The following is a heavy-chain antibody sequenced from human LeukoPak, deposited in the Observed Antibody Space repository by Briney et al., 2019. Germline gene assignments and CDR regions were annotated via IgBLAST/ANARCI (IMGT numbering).Heavy chain of an antibody. V-gene: IGHV3-23*01. Sequence: GGSLRLSCAASGFTFSSYAMSWVRQAPGKGLEWVSAISGSGGSTYYADSVKGRFTISRDNSKNTLYLQMNSLRAEDTAVYYCAKDRELRGVIPQLDYWGQGTLVTVSS. CDR3: AKDRELRGVIPQLDY. CDR2: ISGSGGST. J-gene: IGHJ4*02. CDR1: GFTFSSYA. D-gene: IGHD3-10*01.